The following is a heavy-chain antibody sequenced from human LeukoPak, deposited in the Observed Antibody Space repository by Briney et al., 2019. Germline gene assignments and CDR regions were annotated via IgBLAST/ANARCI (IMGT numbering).Heavy chain of an antibody. CDR2: IKQDGSEK. CDR3: ARVMLYYYDSSGYYYEGFDY. D-gene: IGHD3-22*01. V-gene: IGHV3-7*01. J-gene: IGHJ4*02. CDR1: GFTFSSCW. Sequence: GGSLRLSCAASGFTFSSCWMSWVRQAPGKGLEWVANIKQDGSEKYYVDSVKGRFTISRDNAKNSLYLQVNSLRAEDTAVYYCARVMLYYYDSSGYYYEGFDYWGQGTLVTVSS.